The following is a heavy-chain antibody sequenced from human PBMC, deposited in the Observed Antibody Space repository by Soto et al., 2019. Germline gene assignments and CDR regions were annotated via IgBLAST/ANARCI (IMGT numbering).Heavy chain of an antibody. CDR3: SRGLWFGELSDYYYYYGMDV. V-gene: IGHV4-4*02. CDR2: IYHSGST. Sequence: SETLSLTCAVSGGSISSSNWWSWVRQPPGKGLEWIGEIYHSGSTNYNPSLKSRVTISVDKSKNQFSLKLSSVTAADTAVYYCSRGLWFGELSDYYYYYGMDVWSQGTTVT. D-gene: IGHD3-10*01. CDR1: GGSISSSNW. J-gene: IGHJ6*02.